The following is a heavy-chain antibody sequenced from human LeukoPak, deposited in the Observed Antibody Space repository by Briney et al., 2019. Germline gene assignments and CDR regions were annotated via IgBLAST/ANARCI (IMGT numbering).Heavy chain of an antibody. CDR1: GGTFSSYA. CDR3: ARVYTYYDILTGFIV. CDR2: IIPILGIA. J-gene: IGHJ4*02. Sequence: ASVKVSCKASGGTFSSYAISWVRQAPGQGLEWMGRIIPILGIANYAQKFQGRVTITADKSTSTAYMELSSLRSEDTAVYYCARVYTYYDILTGFIVWGQGTLVTVSS. D-gene: IGHD3-9*01. V-gene: IGHV1-69*04.